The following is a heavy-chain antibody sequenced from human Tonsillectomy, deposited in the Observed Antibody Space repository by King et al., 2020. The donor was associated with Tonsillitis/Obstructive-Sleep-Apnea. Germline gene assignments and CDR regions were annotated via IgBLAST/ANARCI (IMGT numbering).Heavy chain of an antibody. CDR2: IDSSGST. D-gene: IGHD6-19*01. V-gene: IGHV4-59*01. J-gene: IGHJ3*02. CDR1: GGSISSYY. CDR3: AREADDAFDI. Sequence: VQLQESGPGLVKPSETLSLPCTVSGGSISSYYWSWIRPPPGKGLEWIGYIDSSGSTNYNPSLKSRVTISVDTSKNQFSLKLSSVTAADTAVYYCAREADDAFDIWGQGTMVTVSS.